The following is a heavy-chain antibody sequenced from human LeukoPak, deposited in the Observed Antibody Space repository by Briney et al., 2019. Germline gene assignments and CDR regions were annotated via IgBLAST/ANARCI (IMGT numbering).Heavy chain of an antibody. Sequence: GGSLRLSCGASDFSFRTYSMIWARQTPGTGLEWISYISSGGGVTHYAESVKGRFSISRDNAKNSLSLQMNRLKDEDTAVYYCARVGVGDWGSVWDHWGQGVRVTVSS. CDR1: DFSFRTYS. D-gene: IGHD3-16*01. CDR3: ARVGVGDWGSVWDH. V-gene: IGHV3-48*02. J-gene: IGHJ4*02. CDR2: ISSGGGVT.